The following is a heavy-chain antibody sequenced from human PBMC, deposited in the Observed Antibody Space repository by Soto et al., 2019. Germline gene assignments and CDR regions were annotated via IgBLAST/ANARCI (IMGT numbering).Heavy chain of an antibody. V-gene: IGHV1-46*01. Sequence: ASVKVSSKASGYTFTSYYIHWVRQAPGQGLEWMGIINPSGGSTTYAQKFQGRVTMTRDTSTSTVYMELSSLRSEDTAVYYCATLQWERNWFDPWGQGTLVTVSS. CDR1: GYTFTSYY. J-gene: IGHJ5*02. CDR2: INPSGGST. D-gene: IGHD1-26*01. CDR3: ATLQWERNWFDP.